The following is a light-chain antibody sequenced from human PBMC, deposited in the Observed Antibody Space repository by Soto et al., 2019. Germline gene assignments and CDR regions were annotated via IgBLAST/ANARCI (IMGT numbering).Light chain of an antibody. CDR3: CSYAGGYTYL. V-gene: IGLV2-11*01. CDR1: GNDVGAYNY. CDR2: DVA. Sequence: QSVLTQPRSVSGSPAQSVTISCTGTGNDVGAYNYVSWYQQHPGRPPKLMIYDVARWPSGVPDRSSGTKSGNTACLSSSGFQAEDEAQYFCCSYAGGYTYLFGTGTKVAVL. J-gene: IGLJ1*01.